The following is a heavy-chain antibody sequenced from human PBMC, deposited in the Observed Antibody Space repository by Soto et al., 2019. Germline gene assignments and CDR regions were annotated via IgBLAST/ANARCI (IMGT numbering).Heavy chain of an antibody. CDR2: IPSDGRDV. V-gene: IGHV3-74*01. J-gene: IGHJ4*02. CDR3: TRDDSGLGIDY. Sequence: GGSLRLSCEASGFNFRDFWMHWVRQPPGKGPEWVSNIPSDGRDVSYADSVRGRFTISRDDARNTLYLQMRDLRVEDTAIYYCTRDDSGLGIDYWGQGTQVTVSS. CDR1: GFNFRDFW. D-gene: IGHD1-26*01.